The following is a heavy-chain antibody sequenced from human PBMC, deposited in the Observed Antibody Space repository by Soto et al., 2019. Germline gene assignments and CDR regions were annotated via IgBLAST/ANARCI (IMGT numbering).Heavy chain of an antibody. V-gene: IGHV5-10-1*01. CDR2: IDPSDSYT. CDR1: GYSFTSYW. Sequence: LGESLKISCKGSGYSFTSYWISWVRQMPGKGLEWMGRIDPSDSYTNYSPSFQGHVTISADKSISTAYLQWSSLKASDTAMYYCARHGISNGWYRYYFDYWGQGTLVTVSS. D-gene: IGHD6-19*01. CDR3: ARHGISNGWYRYYFDY. J-gene: IGHJ4*02.